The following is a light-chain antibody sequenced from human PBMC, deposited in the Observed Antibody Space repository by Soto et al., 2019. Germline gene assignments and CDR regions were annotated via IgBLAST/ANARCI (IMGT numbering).Light chain of an antibody. V-gene: IGLV2-14*01. CDR2: EVS. CDR3: SSYTSSSTYV. Sequence: SALTQPASGSRSPGQSITISCSGTSSYVGGYNYVSWYQQHPGKAPKLIIYEVSNRPSGVSNRFSGSKSGNAAYLTISGLPAEDEADYYCSSYTSSSTYVFGTGTKVTVL. CDR1: SSYVGGYNY. J-gene: IGLJ1*01.